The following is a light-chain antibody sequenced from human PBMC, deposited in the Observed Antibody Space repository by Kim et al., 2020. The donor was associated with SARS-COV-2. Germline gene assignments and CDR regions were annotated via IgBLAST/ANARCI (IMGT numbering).Light chain of an antibody. CDR1: KLGDKY. V-gene: IGLV3-1*01. J-gene: IGLJ2*01. CDR2: QDS. CDR3: QAWDSSTV. Sequence: SYELTQPPSVSVSPGQTASITCSGDKLGDKYACWYQQKPGQSPVLVIYQDSKRPSGIPERFSGSNSGNTATLTISGTQAMDEADYYCQAWDSSTVFGRGTQLTVL.